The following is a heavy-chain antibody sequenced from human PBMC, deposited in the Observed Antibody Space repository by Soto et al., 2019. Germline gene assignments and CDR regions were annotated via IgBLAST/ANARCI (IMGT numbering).Heavy chain of an antibody. V-gene: IGHV3-23*01. Sequence: EVQLLESGGDLVQPGGSLRLSCAPSGFTFSTYAMNWVRQAPGKGLEWVSGISGNGDKTYYADSMKGRFTISRDNSKKMLYLQMNTLRAEDTAVYYCAKDPGYTYGHGLDVWGQGTTVTVSS. CDR3: AKDPGYTYGHGLDV. D-gene: IGHD5-18*01. J-gene: IGHJ6*02. CDR1: GFTFSTYA. CDR2: ISGNGDKT.